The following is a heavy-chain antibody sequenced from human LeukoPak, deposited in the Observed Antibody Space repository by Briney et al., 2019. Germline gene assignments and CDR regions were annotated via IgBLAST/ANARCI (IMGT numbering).Heavy chain of an antibody. CDR3: ARLKVEYSSSPDAFDI. J-gene: IGHJ3*02. D-gene: IGHD6-6*01. V-gene: IGHV1-8*01. CDR2: MNPNSGNT. CDR1: GYTFTSYD. Sequence: GASVKVSCKASGYTFTSYDINWVRQATGQGLEWMGWMNPNSGNTGYAQKFQGRVTMTRNTSISTAYLQWSSLKASDTAMYYCARLKVEYSSSPDAFDIWGQGTMVTVSS.